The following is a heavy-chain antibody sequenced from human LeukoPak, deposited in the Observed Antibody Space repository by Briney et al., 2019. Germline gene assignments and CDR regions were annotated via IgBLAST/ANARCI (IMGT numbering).Heavy chain of an antibody. V-gene: IGHV1-46*03. CDR3: ARVSPIVVVPAAIPKGAFDI. CDR2: INPSGGST. Sequence: GASVKVSCKASGYTFTSYYMHWVRQAPGQGLEWMGIINPSGGSTSYAQKFQGRVTMTRDTSTSTVYMELGSLRSEDTAVYYCARVSPIVVVPAAIPKGAFDIWGQGTVVTVSS. CDR1: GYTFTSYY. D-gene: IGHD2-2*01. J-gene: IGHJ3*02.